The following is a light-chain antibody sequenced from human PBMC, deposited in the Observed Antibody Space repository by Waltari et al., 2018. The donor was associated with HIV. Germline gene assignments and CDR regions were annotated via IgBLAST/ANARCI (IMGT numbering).Light chain of an antibody. CDR2: RNT. J-gene: IGLJ3*02. V-gene: IGLV1-47*01. Sequence: QSVLTQPPSASGTPGQRVTISCSGSSSNIGSNYGYWYQQLPGTAPKLLIYRNTQRPSGAPDRFSGSKSGTSASLAISVLRSEDEADYYCAAWDDSLSGLVFGGGTKVTVL. CDR3: AAWDDSLSGLV. CDR1: SSNIGSNY.